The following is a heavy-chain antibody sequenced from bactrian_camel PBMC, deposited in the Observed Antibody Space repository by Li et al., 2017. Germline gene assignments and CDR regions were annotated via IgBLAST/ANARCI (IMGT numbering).Heavy chain of an antibody. CDR3: AASLGRTFCTRSLYFFTPPRSSRS. Sequence: VQLVESGGGSVQAGGSLRLSCAISGRSNENYFLAWFRQPPGKEREGVAAMYTGFGGGNIYYDDSVKGRFTISQDNSKSTLFLQMNVLRPEDTAMYFCAASLGRTFCTRSLYFFTPPRSSRSGARGPRSPSP. V-gene: IGHV3S32*01. D-gene: IGHD2*01. CDR2: MYTGFGGGNI. J-gene: IGHJ4*01. CDR1: GRSNENYF.